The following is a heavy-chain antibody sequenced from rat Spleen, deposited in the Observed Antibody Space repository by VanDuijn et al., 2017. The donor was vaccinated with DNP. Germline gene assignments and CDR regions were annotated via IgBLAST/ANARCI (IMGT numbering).Heavy chain of an antibody. CDR1: GFSLTSYG. CDR2: VSSGGIT. CDR3: TREGYYSALDY. V-gene: IGHV2S12*01. J-gene: IGHJ2*01. Sequence: QVQLKESGPGLVQPSQTLSLTCTVSGFSLTSYGVNWVRQPPGKGLEWIAAVSSGGITYYNSPLKSRLSISRDTSKSQVFLKMSSLQTEDTAIYFCTREGYYSALDYWGQGVMVTVSS. D-gene: IGHD1-1*01.